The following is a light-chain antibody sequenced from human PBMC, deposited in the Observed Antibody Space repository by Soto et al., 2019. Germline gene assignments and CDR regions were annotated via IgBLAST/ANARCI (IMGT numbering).Light chain of an antibody. J-gene: IGKJ1*01. CDR1: QSVSSSY. CDR3: QQYGSSLWT. CDR2: GAS. Sequence: EIVLTQSPGTLSLSPGERATLSCRASQSVSSSYLAWYQQKPGQAPRLLIYGASSRATGLPDRFSGSGSGTDFTLTISRLEPEDFEVYYCQQYGSSLWTFGQGTKVDIK. V-gene: IGKV3-20*01.